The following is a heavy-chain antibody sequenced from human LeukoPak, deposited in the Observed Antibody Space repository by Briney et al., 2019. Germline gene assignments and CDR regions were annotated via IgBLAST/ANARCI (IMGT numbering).Heavy chain of an antibody. CDR3: SRDRRFCSTTTCYVPFDY. D-gene: IGHD2-2*01. CDR2: IYYTGST. CDR1: GVSVSSGSYY. J-gene: IGHJ4*02. Sequence: SETLSLTCTVSGVSVSSGSYYWSWIRQPPGKRLEWIGFIYYTGSTNYDPSLESRVTISVDTSKNQFSLQLSSVTAADTAVYYCSRDRRFCSTTTCYVPFDYWGQGSLVTVSS. V-gene: IGHV4-61*01.